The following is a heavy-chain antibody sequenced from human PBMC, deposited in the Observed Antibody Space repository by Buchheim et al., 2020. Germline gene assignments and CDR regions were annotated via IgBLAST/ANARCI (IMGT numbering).Heavy chain of an antibody. Sequence: EVQLMESGGGLVQPGGSLRLSCAASGFTFSTYSMAWVRQAPGKGLVWVSVSGSGGSTYYADSVKGRFPISRDNSKNTLYLQMNSLRTEDMAIYYCAKGSSGSWLVFDPWGQGTL. J-gene: IGHJ5*02. D-gene: IGHD2-15*01. V-gene: IGHV3-23*01. CDR2: SGSGGST. CDR3: AKGSSGSWLVFDP. CDR1: GFTFSTYS.